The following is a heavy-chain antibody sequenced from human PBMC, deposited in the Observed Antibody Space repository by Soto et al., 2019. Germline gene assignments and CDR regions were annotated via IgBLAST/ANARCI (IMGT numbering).Heavy chain of an antibody. V-gene: IGHV2-5*01. CDR3: AHGGFGSDNWFDA. J-gene: IGHJ5*02. CDR1: GFSLTTTGLG. CDR2: IYWNDEK. D-gene: IGHD3-10*01. Sequence: QITLKESGPTLVTPTQTLTLTCTFSGFSLTTTGLGVAWIRQPPGKALEWLALIYWNDEKRYRPSLRSRLTISKDTSKNDVVLRMTDMDPGDTATYYCAHGGFGSDNWFDAWGQGTLVIVSS.